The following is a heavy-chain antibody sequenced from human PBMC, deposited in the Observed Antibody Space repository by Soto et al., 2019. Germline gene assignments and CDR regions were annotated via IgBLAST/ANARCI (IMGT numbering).Heavy chain of an antibody. CDR1: GFTFSSYA. CDR2: ISGSGGST. D-gene: IGHD3-22*01. V-gene: IGHV3-23*01. CDR3: AKDSSGLPHYYYYGMDV. J-gene: IGHJ6*02. Sequence: GGSLRLSCAASGFTFSSYAMSWVRQAPGKGLEWVSAISGSGGSTYYADSVKGRFTISRDNSKNTLYLQMNSLRAEDTAVYYCAKDSSGLPHYYYYGMDVWGLGTTVTVSS.